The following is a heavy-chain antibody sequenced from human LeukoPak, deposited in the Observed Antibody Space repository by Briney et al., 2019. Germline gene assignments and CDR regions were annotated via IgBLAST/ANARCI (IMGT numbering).Heavy chain of an antibody. CDR1: GFAFSSYE. V-gene: IGHV3-48*03. CDR2: ISSSGSTI. D-gene: IGHD5-18*01. J-gene: IGHJ4*02. CDR3: ARLYSYGSYFDY. Sequence: GGSLRLSCAASGFAFSSYEMNWVRQAPGKGLEWVSYISSSGSTIYYADSVKGRFTISRDNAKNSLYLQMNSLRAEDTAVYYCARLYSYGSYFDYWGQGTLVTVSS.